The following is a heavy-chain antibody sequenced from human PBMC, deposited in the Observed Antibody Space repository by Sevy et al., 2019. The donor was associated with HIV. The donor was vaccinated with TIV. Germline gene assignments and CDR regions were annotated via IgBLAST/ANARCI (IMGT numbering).Heavy chain of an antibody. CDR1: GFTFSTYA. CDR2: ISGSGGAT. D-gene: IGHD6-13*01. J-gene: IGHJ1*01. CDR3: AKSSSTWYGYFQH. V-gene: IGHV3-23*01. Sequence: GGSLRLSCAASGFTFSTYAISWVHQAPGKGLEWVSAISGSGGATYYADSVKGRFTISRDNSKNTLYLQMNSLRVEDTAVYYCAKSSSTWYGYFQHWGQGTLVTVSS.